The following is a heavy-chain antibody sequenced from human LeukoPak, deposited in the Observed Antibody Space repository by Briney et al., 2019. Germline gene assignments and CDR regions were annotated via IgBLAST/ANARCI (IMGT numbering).Heavy chain of an antibody. CDR1: GGSISTTSYY. J-gene: IGHJ6*02. CDR2: IYYGGST. CDR3: ARMIVATIRIGVYFYHGMDV. D-gene: IGHD5-12*01. V-gene: IGHV4-39*07. Sequence: PSETLSLTCTVSGGSISTTSYYWGWTRQSPGKGLEWIGTIYYGGSTDYNPSLKSRVTMSADTSKNQFSLKVTSVTAADTAVYYCARMIVATIRIGVYFYHGMDVWGQGTTVTVSS.